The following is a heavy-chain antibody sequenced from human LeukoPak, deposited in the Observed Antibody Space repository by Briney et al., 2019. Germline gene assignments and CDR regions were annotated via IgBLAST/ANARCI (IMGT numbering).Heavy chain of an antibody. Sequence: ASVKVSCKASGYTFTSYYMHWVRQAPGQGLEWMGIINPSGGSTSYAQKFQGRVTMTRDTSTSKVYMELSSLRSEDTAVYYCASENPYYYDSSGYYSHYYFDYWGQGTLVTVSS. D-gene: IGHD3-22*01. CDR1: GYTFTSYY. CDR2: INPSGGST. J-gene: IGHJ4*02. V-gene: IGHV1-46*01. CDR3: ASENPYYYDSSGYYSHYYFDY.